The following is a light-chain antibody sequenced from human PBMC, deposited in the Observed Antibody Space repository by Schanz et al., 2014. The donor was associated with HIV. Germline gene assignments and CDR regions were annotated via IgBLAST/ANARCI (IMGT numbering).Light chain of an antibody. Sequence: QSALTQPPSVSGSPGQSVTISCTGTSSDVGAYDRVSWYQQPPGTAPKLIVYEVKNRPSGVPGRFSGSKSGNTASLTISGLQAEDEADYYCQSYDSSLRVVVFGGGTKLTVL. J-gene: IGLJ2*01. V-gene: IGLV2-18*02. CDR3: QSYDSSLRVVV. CDR1: SSDVGAYDR. CDR2: EVK.